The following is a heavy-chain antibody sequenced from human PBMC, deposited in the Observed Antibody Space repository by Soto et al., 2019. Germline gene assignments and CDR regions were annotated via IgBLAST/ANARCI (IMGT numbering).Heavy chain of an antibody. J-gene: IGHJ5*02. V-gene: IGHV1-18*01. Sequence: ASVKVSCKASGGTFSSYAISWVRQAPGQGLEWMGWISAYNGNTNYAQKLQGRVTMTTDTSTSTAYMELRSLRSDDTAVYYCARAPRIVVVPAATPRDNWFDPWGQGTLVTVS. D-gene: IGHD2-2*01. CDR2: ISAYNGNT. CDR3: ARAPRIVVVPAATPRDNWFDP. CDR1: GGTFSSYA.